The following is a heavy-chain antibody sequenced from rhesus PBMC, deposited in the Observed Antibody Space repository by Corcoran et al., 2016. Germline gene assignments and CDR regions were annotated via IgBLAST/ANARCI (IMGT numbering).Heavy chain of an antibody. CDR1: GGSIRINY. CDR3: ARGERLVNEYFEF. V-gene: IGHV4-173*01. D-gene: IGHD6S26*01. CDR2: LSGSSEST. J-gene: IGHJ1*01. Sequence: QLQLQESGPGMVKPSETLSLTCAVSGGSIRINYWSWISQSPGKGLEWIGRLSGSSESTDYNPSLKSRVTISTDTSKNQFSLKLRSVTAADTALYDCARGERLVNEYFEFWGQGALVTVSS.